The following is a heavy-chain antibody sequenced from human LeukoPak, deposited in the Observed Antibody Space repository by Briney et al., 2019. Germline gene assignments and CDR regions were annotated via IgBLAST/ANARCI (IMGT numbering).Heavy chain of an antibody. D-gene: IGHD3-10*01. CDR1: GFTFNTFW. Sequence: GGSLRLSCAASGFTFNTFWMSWVRQAPGKGLEWVANIKQDGSEKYYVDSVKGRFTISRDNAKNSLYLQMNSLRAEDTAVYYCATHELKDAFDIWGQGTMVTVSS. J-gene: IGHJ3*02. CDR3: ATHELKDAFDI. V-gene: IGHV3-7*01. CDR2: IKQDGSEK.